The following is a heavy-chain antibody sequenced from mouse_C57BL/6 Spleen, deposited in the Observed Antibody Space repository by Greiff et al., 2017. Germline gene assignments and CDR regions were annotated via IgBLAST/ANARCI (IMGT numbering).Heavy chain of an antibody. J-gene: IGHJ3*01. V-gene: IGHV14-2*01. CDR2: IDPEDGVT. CDR3: ARSSSYYYGEAY. CDR1: GFNIKDYY. Sequence: VQLQQSGAELVKPGASVKLSCTASGFNIKDYYMHWVKQRTEQGLEWIGRIDPEDGVTKYAPKFQGKATITADTSSNTAYRQRSSLTSEDTAVYYCARSSSYYYGEAYWGQGTLVTVSA. D-gene: IGHD1-1*01.